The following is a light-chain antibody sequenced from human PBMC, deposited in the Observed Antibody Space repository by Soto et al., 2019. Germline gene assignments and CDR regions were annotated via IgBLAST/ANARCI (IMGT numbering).Light chain of an antibody. V-gene: IGKV3-11*01. CDR1: PSVSRY. Sequence: EIVLTQSPTTLSLSPGARATISCRASPSVSRYIASYQQTPGKAPRLLIYDASNRATRIPARFSGSGSGTDFPRTFSSLESEDFAVYSCQQRSTGPYTSGQGTKLLMK. J-gene: IGKJ2*01. CDR3: QQRSTGPYT. CDR2: DAS.